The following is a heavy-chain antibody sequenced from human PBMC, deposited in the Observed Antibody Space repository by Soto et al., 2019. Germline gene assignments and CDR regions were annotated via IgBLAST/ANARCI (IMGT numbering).Heavy chain of an antibody. D-gene: IGHD2-15*01. CDR1: GYTFTRYT. CDR2: INPDNGNT. Sequence: ASVKVSCKTSGYTFTRYTMNWVRQAPGQRLEWMGWINPDNGNTKSSQKFQDRVIITRDTSASTAYMDLSSLRSEDTAVYYCARGIATGQLDPWGQGTLVTVSS. CDR3: ARGIATGQLDP. J-gene: IGHJ5*02. V-gene: IGHV1-3*01.